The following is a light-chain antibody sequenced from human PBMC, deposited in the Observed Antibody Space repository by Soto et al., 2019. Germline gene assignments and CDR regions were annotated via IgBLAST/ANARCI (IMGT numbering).Light chain of an antibody. CDR3: QQYHNWPCT. Sequence: EIVMTQSPATLSVSPGERAALSCRASQSVSSNFAWYQQKPGQASRLLMYGASTRATGIPARFSGSGSGTEFTLTISSLQSEDFAVHYCQQYHNWPCTFGQGTKLEIK. CDR1: QSVSSN. CDR2: GAS. V-gene: IGKV3-15*01. J-gene: IGKJ2*02.